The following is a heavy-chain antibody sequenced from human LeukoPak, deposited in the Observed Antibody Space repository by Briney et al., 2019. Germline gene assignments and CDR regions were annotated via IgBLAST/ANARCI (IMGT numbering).Heavy chain of an antibody. D-gene: IGHD6-19*01. CDR3: AGTLGYSSQIDP. CDR1: GGSISSYY. J-gene: IGHJ5*02. V-gene: IGHV4-4*07. CDR2: IYTSGGT. Sequence: SETLSLTCTVSGGSISSYYWSWIRQPAGKGLEWIGRIYTSGGTNYNPSLKSRVTMSVDTSKNQFSLKLSSVTAAETAIYYCAGTLGYSSQIDPWGQGTLVTVSS.